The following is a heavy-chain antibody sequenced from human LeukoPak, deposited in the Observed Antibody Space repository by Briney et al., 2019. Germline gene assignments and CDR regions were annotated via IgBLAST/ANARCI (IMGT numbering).Heavy chain of an antibody. Sequence: GGALRLSRVASRFTSSPFWISWVRRPPAKGLEWVANIKKDGSEKEYVPPVKGRFTIFRDNAKNSVFLQMNSLRAEDTAVYYCATFAGVVPCGLLLWGKGTTVIVSS. D-gene: IGHD2-2*01. CDR3: ATFAGVVPCGLLL. V-gene: IGHV3-7*01. J-gene: IGHJ6*04. CDR1: RFTSSPFW. CDR2: IKKDGSEK.